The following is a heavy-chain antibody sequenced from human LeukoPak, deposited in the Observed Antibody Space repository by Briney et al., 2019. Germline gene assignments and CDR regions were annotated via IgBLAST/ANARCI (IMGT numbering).Heavy chain of an antibody. CDR3: ASVGRIVGAAQDAFDI. Sequence: ASETLSLTCTVSGGSISSDDYYWSWIRQPPWKGLEWIGYIYYSGSTYYNPSLKSRVTISVDTSKNQFSLKLSSVTAADTAVYYCASVGRIVGAAQDAFDIWGQGTMVTVSS. CDR1: GGSISSDDYY. J-gene: IGHJ3*02. CDR2: IYYSGST. V-gene: IGHV4-30-4*08. D-gene: IGHD1-26*01.